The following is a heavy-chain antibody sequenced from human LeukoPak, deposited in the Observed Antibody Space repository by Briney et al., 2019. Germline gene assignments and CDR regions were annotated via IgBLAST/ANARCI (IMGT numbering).Heavy chain of an antibody. CDR2: ISGSGGST. CDR3: AKLERPNGCMTTVTAGRYYYGMDA. CDR1: GFTFSSYA. D-gene: IGHD4-17*01. Sequence: GGSLRLSCAASGFTFSSYAMSWVRQAPGKGLEWVSAISGSGGSTYYADSVKGRFTISRDNSKNTLYLQMNSLRAEDTAVYYCAKLERPNGCMTTVTAGRYYYGMDAWGQGTTVTVSS. V-gene: IGHV3-23*01. J-gene: IGHJ6*02.